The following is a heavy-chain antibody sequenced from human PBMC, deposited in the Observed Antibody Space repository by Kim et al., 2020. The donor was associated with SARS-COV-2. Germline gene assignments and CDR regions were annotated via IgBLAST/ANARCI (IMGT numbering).Heavy chain of an antibody. J-gene: IGHJ4*02. CDR2: GNEK. D-gene: IGHD3-16*01. CDR3: AKGNGDY. Sequence: GNEKYYVDSVKGRFTISRDNAKNSLYLQMNSLRAEDTAVYYCAKGNGDYWGQGTLVTVSS. V-gene: IGHV3-7*03.